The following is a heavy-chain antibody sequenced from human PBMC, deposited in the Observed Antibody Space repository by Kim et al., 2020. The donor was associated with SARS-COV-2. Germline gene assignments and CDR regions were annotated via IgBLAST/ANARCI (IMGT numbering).Heavy chain of an antibody. J-gene: IGHJ4*02. D-gene: IGHD3-10*01. CDR1: GGSISSGGYY. Sequence: SETLSLTCTVSGGSISSGGYYWSWIRQHPGKGLEWIGYIYYSGSTYYNPSLKSRVTISVDTSKNQFSLKLSSVTAADTAVYYCARSSPEDNGSGSYFFWRIPGSGYDFGGFDYWGQGTLVTVSS. CDR2: IYYSGST. V-gene: IGHV4-31*03. CDR3: ARSSPEDNGSGSYFFWRIPGSGYDFGGFDY.